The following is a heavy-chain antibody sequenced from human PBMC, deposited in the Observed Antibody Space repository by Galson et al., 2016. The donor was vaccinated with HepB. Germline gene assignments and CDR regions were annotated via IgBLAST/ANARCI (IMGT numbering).Heavy chain of an antibody. J-gene: IGHJ5*02. Sequence: SVKVSCKASGYIFTSFGVSWVRQAPGQGLEWMGWISGDNRNTNYAQKFQGRVTMITDPSTSTASVELRSLTSDDTAVYYCSRDHFKPQHRSRFLEWLLSGWLDPWGQGTLVTVSS. CDR2: ISGDNRNT. CDR1: GYIFTSFG. V-gene: IGHV1-18*01. CDR3: SRDHFKPQHRSRFLEWLLSGWLDP. D-gene: IGHD3-3*01.